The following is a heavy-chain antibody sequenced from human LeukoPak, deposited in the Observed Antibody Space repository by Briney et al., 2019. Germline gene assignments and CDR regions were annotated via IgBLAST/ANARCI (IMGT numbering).Heavy chain of an antibody. Sequence: PGGSLRLSCAASGFTFSSYAMSWVRQAPGKGLEWVSYISGSGGTTSYADSVKGRVTISRDNSKNTLYLQMNSLRAEDTAVYYCAKRDSSGSLPRLFDYWGQGTLGTVSS. CDR3: AKRDSSGSLPRLFDY. D-gene: IGHD6-19*01. CDR2: ISGSGGTT. CDR1: GFTFSSYA. J-gene: IGHJ4*02. V-gene: IGHV3-23*01.